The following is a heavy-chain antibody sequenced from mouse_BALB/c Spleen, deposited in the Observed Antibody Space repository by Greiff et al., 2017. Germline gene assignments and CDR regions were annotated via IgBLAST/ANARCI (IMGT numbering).Heavy chain of an antibody. CDR1: GYTFTSYV. V-gene: IGHV1-14*01. CDR3: AREGGYNAMDY. CDR2: INPYNDGT. J-gene: IGHJ4*01. Sequence: VQLQQSGPELVKPGASVKMSCKASGYTFTSYVMHWVKQKPGQGLEWIGYINPYNDGTKYNEKFKGKATLTSDKSSSTAYMELSSLTSEDSAVYYCAREGGYNAMDYWGQGTSVTVSS.